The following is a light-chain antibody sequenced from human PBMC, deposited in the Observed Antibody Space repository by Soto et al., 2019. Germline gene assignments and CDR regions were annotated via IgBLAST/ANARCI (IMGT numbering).Light chain of an antibody. J-gene: IGKJ1*01. Sequence: IQMTQSPSSLSTSVGDRVTITCRASQGISNYLAWYQQKPGKAPKLLIYKASSLESGVPSRFSGSGSGTEFTLTISSLQPDDFATYYCQQYNSYSTFGQGTKVDIK. V-gene: IGKV1-5*03. CDR1: QGISNY. CDR2: KAS. CDR3: QQYNSYST.